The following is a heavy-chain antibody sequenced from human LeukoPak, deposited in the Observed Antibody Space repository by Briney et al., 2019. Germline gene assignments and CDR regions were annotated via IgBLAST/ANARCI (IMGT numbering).Heavy chain of an antibody. V-gene: IGHV3-23*01. CDR1: GFMFSDYA. D-gene: IGHD4-17*01. J-gene: IGHJ3*02. Sequence: PGGSLRLSCAASGFMFSDYAMTWVRQAPGKGLEWVSVISGSGGDTTYYADSVKGRFTISRDNSKNTPYLLMISLRAEDTAIYYCAKEDLRAFDIWGQGTMVTVSS. CDR3: AKEDLRAFDI. CDR2: ISGSGGDTT.